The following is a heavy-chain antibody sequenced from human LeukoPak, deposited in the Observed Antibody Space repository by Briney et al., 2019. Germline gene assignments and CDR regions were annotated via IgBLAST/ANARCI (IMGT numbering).Heavy chain of an antibody. J-gene: IGHJ5*02. D-gene: IGHD3-9*01. CDR3: ARGRDVLRYFDWFAGDWFDP. CDR2: ISSSSSTI. V-gene: IGHV3-48*01. CDR1: GFTFSIYS. Sequence: GGSLRLSCAASGFTFSIYSMNWVRQAPGKGLEWVSYISSSSSTILYADSVKGRFTISRDNAKNSLYLQMNSLRAEDTAVYYCARGRDVLRYFDWFAGDWFDPWGQGTLVTVSS.